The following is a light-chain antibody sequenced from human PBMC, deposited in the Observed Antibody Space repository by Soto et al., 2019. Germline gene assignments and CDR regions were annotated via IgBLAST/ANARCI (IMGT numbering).Light chain of an antibody. CDR3: ASYTRTTTLV. Sequence: QSVLTQPPSASGAPGQTVTISCSGRPSSFRSESVCWYRHIPETAPKLIIYATDQRPSGVPDRFSGFKSGTSASLAISGLRAEDEADYYCASYTRTTTLVFGGGTKLTVL. CDR2: ATD. V-gene: IGLV1-47*01. J-gene: IGLJ2*01. CDR1: PSSFRSES.